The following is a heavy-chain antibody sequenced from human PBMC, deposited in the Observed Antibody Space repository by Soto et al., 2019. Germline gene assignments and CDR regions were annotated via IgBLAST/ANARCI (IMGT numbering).Heavy chain of an antibody. CDR1: GFTFSTYV. J-gene: IGHJ6*03. Sequence: DVQLLESGGGLVQWGGSLRLSCVTSGFTFSTYVVTWVRQAPGKGLEWVSYGGSGGSRYYAESVKGRFTISRDNSKNTLSLEMNSLRAEDTATYYCVKFRGRAYPYYYMDVWGKGTTVTVSS. CDR2: YGGSGGSR. V-gene: IGHV3-23*01. D-gene: IGHD3-10*01. CDR3: VKFRGRAYPYYYMDV.